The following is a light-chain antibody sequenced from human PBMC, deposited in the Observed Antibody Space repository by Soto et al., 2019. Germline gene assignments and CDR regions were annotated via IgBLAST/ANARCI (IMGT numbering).Light chain of an antibody. CDR1: SSNIGSHY. J-gene: IGLJ7*01. CDR2: KTD. CDR3: AAWDNSLSGAL. V-gene: IGLV1-47*01. Sequence: QSVLAQPPSASGTPGQRVTISCSGSSSNIGSHYVYWYQQLPGTAPKLLIYKTDQRPSGVPDRFSGSKSGTSASLAISGLRSEDEADYYCAAWDNSLSGALFGGGTQLTVL.